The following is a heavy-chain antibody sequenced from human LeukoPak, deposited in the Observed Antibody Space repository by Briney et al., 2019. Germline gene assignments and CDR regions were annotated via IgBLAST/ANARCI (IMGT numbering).Heavy chain of an antibody. CDR3: TRVGLSSSWDPFDY. Sequence: SETLSLICTVSGGFISSYYWSWIREPAGKGLEWSGHIYTSGKTNYNHSLKSRVSMSVDTSKNHFSLRLMSVTAADTAVYYWTRVGLSSSWDPFDYWGQGTLVTVS. CDR2: IYTSGKT. V-gene: IGHV4-4*07. J-gene: IGHJ4*02. D-gene: IGHD6-13*01. CDR1: GGFISSYY.